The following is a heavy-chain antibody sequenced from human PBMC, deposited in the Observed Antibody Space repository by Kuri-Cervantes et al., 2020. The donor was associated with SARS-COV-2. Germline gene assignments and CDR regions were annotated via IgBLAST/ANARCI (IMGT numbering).Heavy chain of an antibody. D-gene: IGHD6-6*01. CDR3: ARVSRGSSSGIYYFDY. CDR2: MNPNSGNT. CDR1: GYTFTSYY. V-gene: IGHV1-8*03. J-gene: IGHJ4*02. Sequence: ASVKVSCKASGYTFTSYYMHWVRQAPGQGLEWMGWMNPNSGNTGYAQKFQGRVTITRNTSISTAYMELSSLRSEDTAVYYCARVSRGSSSGIYYFDYWGQGTLVTVSS.